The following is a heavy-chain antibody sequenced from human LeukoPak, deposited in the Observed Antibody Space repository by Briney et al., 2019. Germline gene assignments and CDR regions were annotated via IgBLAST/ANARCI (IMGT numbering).Heavy chain of an antibody. D-gene: IGHD1-26*01. CDR1: GFVFSKNG. Sequence: GGSLRLSCATSGFVFSKNGMHWVRQAPGKGLEWVAFIRHDESNKYYADSVKGRFTISRDNSKNTLSLQMNSLRPDDTAVYYCARLVGANDYWGQGTLVTVSS. V-gene: IGHV3-30*02. CDR2: IRHDESNK. CDR3: ARLVGANDY. J-gene: IGHJ4*02.